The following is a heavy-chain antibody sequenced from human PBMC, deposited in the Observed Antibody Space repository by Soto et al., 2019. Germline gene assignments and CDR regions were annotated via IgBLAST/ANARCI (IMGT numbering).Heavy chain of an antibody. CDR1: GFTFSSYA. CDR3: ATWRKTIFGVGDNWFDP. Sequence: GGSLRLSCAASGFTFSSYAMSWVRQAPGKGLEWVSAISGSGGSTYYADSVKGRFTISRDNSKNTLYLQMNSLRAEDTAVYYCATWRKTIFGVGDNWFDPWGQGTLVTVAA. D-gene: IGHD3-3*01. CDR2: ISGSGGST. J-gene: IGHJ5*02. V-gene: IGHV3-23*01.